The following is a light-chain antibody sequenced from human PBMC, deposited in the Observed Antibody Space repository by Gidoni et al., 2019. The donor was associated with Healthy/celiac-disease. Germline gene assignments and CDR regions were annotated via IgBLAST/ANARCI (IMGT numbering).Light chain of an antibody. J-gene: IGKJ1*01. Sequence: DIQMTQSPSSLPASVGDRVTITCRASQSISSYLNLYQQKPGKAPKLLIYAASSLQSGVPSRFSGSGSGTDFTLTISSLQPEDFATYYCQQSYSTPWTFGQGTKVEIK. V-gene: IGKV1-39*01. CDR2: AAS. CDR3: QQSYSTPWT. CDR1: QSISSY.